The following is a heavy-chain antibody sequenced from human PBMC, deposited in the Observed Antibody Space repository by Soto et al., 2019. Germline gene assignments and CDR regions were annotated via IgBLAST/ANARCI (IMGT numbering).Heavy chain of an antibody. V-gene: IGHV3-23*01. D-gene: IGHD2-2*01. J-gene: IGHJ4*02. CDR1: GFTFSSYA. CDR3: ANLLGGSYCSSTSCYFVY. CDR2: ISRSGGST. Sequence: GGSLRLSCAASGFTFSSYAMSWVRQAPGKGLEWVSAISRSGGSTYYADSVRGRFTISRDNSKNTLYLQMNSLRAEDTAVYYCANLLGGSYCSSTSCYFVYWGQGTLVTVSS.